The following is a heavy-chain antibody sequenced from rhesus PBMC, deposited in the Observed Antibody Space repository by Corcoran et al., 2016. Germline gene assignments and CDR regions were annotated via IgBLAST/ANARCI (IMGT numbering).Heavy chain of an antibody. D-gene: IGHD1-44*02. CDR1: GCSISGYYY. V-gene: IGHV4-73*01. CDR3: ARDEWELNRFDY. CDR2: IESNRAST. J-gene: IGHJ4*01. Sequence: QVQLRESGPGLVKPSETLSLTCAVYGCSISGYYYWSWIRPAPGKGLEWIGNIESNRASTNNTPSLKNRVTISKDTSKNQFSLKLSSVTAADTAVYYCARDEWELNRFDYWGQGVLVTVSS.